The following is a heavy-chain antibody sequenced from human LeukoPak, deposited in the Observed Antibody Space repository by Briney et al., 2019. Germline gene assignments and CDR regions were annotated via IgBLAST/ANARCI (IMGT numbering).Heavy chain of an antibody. CDR2: FYNSGRS. CDR3: TRGAGWLIDY. Sequence: SETLSLTCTVSGGSISSYYWSWIRQPPGKGLEWIGYFYNSGRSTYNPSLKSRVTISADTSKNHFSLKLNSVTTADTAVYYCTRGAGWLIDYWGQGILVTVSS. J-gene: IGHJ4*02. D-gene: IGHD3-16*01. CDR1: GGSISSYY. V-gene: IGHV4-59*01.